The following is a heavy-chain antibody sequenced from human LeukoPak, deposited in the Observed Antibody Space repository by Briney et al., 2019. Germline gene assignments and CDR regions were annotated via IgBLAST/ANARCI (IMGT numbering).Heavy chain of an antibody. Sequence: PGGSLRLSCAASGFTFSSYAMSWVRQAPGKGLEWVSAISGSGGSTYYADSVKGRFTISRDNSKNTLYLQMNSLRAEDTAVYYCAKDRYSSSWTWYFDLWGRGTLVTVSS. CDR3: AKDRYSSSWTWYFDL. CDR2: ISGSGGST. J-gene: IGHJ2*01. V-gene: IGHV3-23*01. CDR1: GFTFSSYA. D-gene: IGHD6-13*01.